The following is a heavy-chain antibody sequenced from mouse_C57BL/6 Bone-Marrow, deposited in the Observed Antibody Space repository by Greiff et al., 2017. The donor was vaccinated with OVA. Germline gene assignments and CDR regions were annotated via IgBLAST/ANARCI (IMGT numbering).Heavy chain of an antibody. D-gene: IGHD2-5*01. CDR2: INPNNGGT. J-gene: IGHJ4*01. CDR3: NSNYGDYAMDY. Sequence: EVQLQQSGPELVKPGASVKISCKASGYTFTDYYMNWVKQSHGKSLEWIGDINPNNGGTSYNQKFKGKATLTVDKSSSTAYMELRSLTSEDSAVYYCNSNYGDYAMDYWGQGTSVTVSS. V-gene: IGHV1-26*01. CDR1: GYTFTDYY.